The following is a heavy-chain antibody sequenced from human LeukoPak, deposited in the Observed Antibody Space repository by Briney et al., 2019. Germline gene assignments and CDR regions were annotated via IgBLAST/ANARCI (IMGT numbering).Heavy chain of an antibody. CDR3: AKSPRIAVAGSLDY. Sequence: GGSLRLSCAVSGFTFSSYAMSWVRPAPGKGLEWVSAISGSGGSTYYADSVKGRFTISRDNSKNTLYLQMNSLRAEDTAVYYCAKSPRIAVAGSLDYWGQGTLVTVSS. V-gene: IGHV3-23*01. J-gene: IGHJ4*02. CDR1: GFTFSSYA. CDR2: ISGSGGST. D-gene: IGHD6-19*01.